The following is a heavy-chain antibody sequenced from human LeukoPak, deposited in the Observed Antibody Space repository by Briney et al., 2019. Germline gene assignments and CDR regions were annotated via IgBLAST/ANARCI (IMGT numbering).Heavy chain of an antibody. CDR3: ARGKTSQNIVTRKTYNWFDP. Sequence: PGGSLRLSCAASGFTFDDYAMHWVRQAPGKGLEWVSGISWNSGSIGYADSVKGRFTISRDNAKNSLYLQMKSLGAEDTAVYYCARGKTSQNIVTRKTYNWFDPWGQGTLVTVSS. V-gene: IGHV3-9*01. J-gene: IGHJ5*02. CDR2: ISWNSGSI. CDR1: GFTFDDYA. D-gene: IGHD2/OR15-2a*01.